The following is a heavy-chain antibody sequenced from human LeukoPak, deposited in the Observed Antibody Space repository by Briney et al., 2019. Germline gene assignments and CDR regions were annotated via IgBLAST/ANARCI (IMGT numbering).Heavy chain of an antibody. D-gene: IGHD2-21*01. Sequence: GGSLRLPCAASGFTFSNAWMSWVRQAPGKGLEWVGFIRSKAYGGTTEYAASVKGRFTISRDDSKSIAYLQMNSLKTEDTAVYYCTRTLAYCGGDCYSHFDYWGQGTLVTVSP. J-gene: IGHJ4*02. CDR2: IRSKAYGGTT. CDR3: TRTLAYCGGDCYSHFDY. CDR1: GFTFSNAW. V-gene: IGHV3-49*04.